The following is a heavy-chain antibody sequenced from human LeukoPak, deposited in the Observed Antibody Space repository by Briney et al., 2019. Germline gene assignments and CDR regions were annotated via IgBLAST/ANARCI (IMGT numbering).Heavy chain of an antibody. CDR2: ISASGSP. D-gene: IGHD6-19*01. V-gene: IGHV4-4*07. J-gene: IGHJ4*02. CDR1: GGSMNTHY. CDR3: ARTGYHTGWGIDY. Sequence: NPSETLSRTCTVSGGSMNTHYWSWIRQPAGQGLEFIGRISASGSPNYNPSLGSRVTMSVDTSRSQFSLRLTSVTAADTAVYYCARTGYHTGWGIDYWGEGTLVTVSS.